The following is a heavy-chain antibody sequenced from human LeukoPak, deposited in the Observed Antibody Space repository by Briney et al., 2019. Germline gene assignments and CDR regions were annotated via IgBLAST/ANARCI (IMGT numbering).Heavy chain of an antibody. D-gene: IGHD4-23*01. CDR1: GGSISSYY. CDR3: ASDYGGNSDDDAFDI. Sequence: SETLSLTCTVSGGSISSYYWSWIRQPPGKGLEWIGYIYYSGSTNYNPSLKSRVTISLDMSKNQFSLRLSSVTAADTAVYYCASDYGGNSDDDAFDIWGQGTMVTVSS. CDR2: IYYSGST. J-gene: IGHJ3*02. V-gene: IGHV4-59*12.